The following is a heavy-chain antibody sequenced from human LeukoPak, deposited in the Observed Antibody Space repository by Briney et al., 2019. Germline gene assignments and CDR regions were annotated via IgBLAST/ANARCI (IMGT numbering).Heavy chain of an antibody. V-gene: IGHV3-7*01. Sequence: GGSLRLSCAASGLTFSYYWMNLVRQAPGKGLEWVANINQDGSEKYYVDSVKGRFTISRDNAKNSLYLQMNSLRAEDAAVYYCAREDIAVAGCNDYWGQGTLVTVSS. CDR2: INQDGSEK. J-gene: IGHJ4*02. D-gene: IGHD6-19*01. CDR3: AREDIAVAGCNDY. CDR1: GLTFSYYW.